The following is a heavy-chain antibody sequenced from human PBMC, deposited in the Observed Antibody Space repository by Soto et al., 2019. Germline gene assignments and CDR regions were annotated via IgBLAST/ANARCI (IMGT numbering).Heavy chain of an antibody. CDR3: ARERWDSSGRYGMDV. D-gene: IGHD6-19*01. CDR1: GGSVNSGTYY. CDR2: IYYSEST. J-gene: IGHJ6*02. Sequence: LSLTCTVSGGSVNSGTYYWSWIRQPPGKGLEWIGNIYYSESTNYNPSLRSRITISVDSSKNQFSLKLSSVTTADTAVYYCARERWDSSGRYGMDVWGQGTTVTVSS. V-gene: IGHV4-61*01.